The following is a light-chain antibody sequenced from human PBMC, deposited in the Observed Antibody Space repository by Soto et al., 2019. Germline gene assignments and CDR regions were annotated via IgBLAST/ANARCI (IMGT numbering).Light chain of an antibody. CDR2: KAS. V-gene: IGKV1-5*03. J-gene: IGKJ1*01. Sequence: DVQMTQSHSTLSGSVGERVTITCRASQTISSWLAWYQQKPGKAPKLLIYKASTLKSGVPSRFSGSGSGTEFTLTISSLQPDDFATYYCQHYNSYSEAFGQGTKVDI. CDR3: QHYNSYSEA. CDR1: QTISSW.